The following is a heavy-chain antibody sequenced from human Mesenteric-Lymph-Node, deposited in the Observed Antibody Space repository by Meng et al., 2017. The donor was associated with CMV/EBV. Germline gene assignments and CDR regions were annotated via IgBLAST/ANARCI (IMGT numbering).Heavy chain of an antibody. D-gene: IGHD7-27*01. J-gene: IGHJ4*02. Sequence: LTCTFSGFSLPTSGVGVGWIRQPPGKALEWLALSFWDDDKRYSPSLKSRLTITKDTSKNQVVLTMTNMDPVDTATYYCARNWADFDYWGQGTLVTVSS. CDR2: SFWDDDK. CDR3: ARNWADFDY. CDR1: GFSLPTSGVG. V-gene: IGHV2-5*02.